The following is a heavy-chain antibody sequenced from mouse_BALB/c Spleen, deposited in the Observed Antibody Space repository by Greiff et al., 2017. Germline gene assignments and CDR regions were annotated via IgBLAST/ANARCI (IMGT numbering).Heavy chain of an antibody. CDR3: ARHGYDVAWFAY. CDR2: ISNGGGST. J-gene: IGHJ3*01. CDR1: GFTFSSYT. Sequence: EVKLVESGGGLVQPGGSLKLSCAASGFTFSSYTMSWVRQTPEKRLEWVAYISNGGGSTYYPDTVKGRFTISRDNAKNTLYLQMSSLKSEDTAMYYCARHGYDVAWFAYWGQGTLVTVSA. V-gene: IGHV5-12-2*01. D-gene: IGHD1-2*01.